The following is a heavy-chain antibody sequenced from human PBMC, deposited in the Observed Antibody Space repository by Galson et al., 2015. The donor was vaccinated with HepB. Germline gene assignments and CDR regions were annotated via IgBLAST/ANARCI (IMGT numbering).Heavy chain of an antibody. CDR2: ISAYDQKT. V-gene: IGHV1-18*04. Sequence: SVKVSCKASGYTFTSLGISWVRQAPGQGLEWMGWISAYDQKTNYAQHLQGRVTMTTDTSTNTAYMELRSLRSDDTAVYYCARGALVVVVYATQNNWFAPWGQGTLITVSS. CDR3: ARGALVVVVYATQNNWFAP. J-gene: IGHJ5*02. D-gene: IGHD2-15*01. CDR1: GYTFTSLG.